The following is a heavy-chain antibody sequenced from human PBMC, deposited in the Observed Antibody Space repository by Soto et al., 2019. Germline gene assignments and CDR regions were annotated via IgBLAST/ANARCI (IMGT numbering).Heavy chain of an antibody. CDR2: ISYDGSNK. CDR3: ANDVGDDYGPFDY. J-gene: IGHJ4*02. V-gene: IGHV3-30-3*02. D-gene: IGHD5-12*01. Sequence: QVQLVESGGGVVQPGRSLRLSCAASGFTFSSYAMHWVRQAPGKGLEWVAVISYDGSNKYYADSVKGRFTISRDNSKNTLYLQVNSLRAEDTAVYYCANDVGDDYGPFDYWGQGTLVTVSS. CDR1: GFTFSSYA.